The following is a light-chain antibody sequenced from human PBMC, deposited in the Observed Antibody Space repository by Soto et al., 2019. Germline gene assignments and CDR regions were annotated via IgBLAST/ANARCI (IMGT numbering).Light chain of an antibody. V-gene: IGLV2-14*01. CDR1: SSDVGGYNY. Sequence: QSAVTQPASVSGSPGQSITMSCTGTSSDVGGYNYVSWYQQHPGKAPKLMIYDVSNRPSGVSNRFSGSKSGNTASLTISGLQAEDEADYYCSSYTSSLVVFGGGTKLTVL. CDR3: SSYTSSLVV. CDR2: DVS. J-gene: IGLJ2*01.